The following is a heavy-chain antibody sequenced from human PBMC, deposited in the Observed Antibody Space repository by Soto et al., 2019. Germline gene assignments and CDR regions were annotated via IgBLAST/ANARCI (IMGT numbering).Heavy chain of an antibody. CDR1: GYTFTGYY. D-gene: IGHD3-22*01. J-gene: IGHJ6*02. CDR3: ARDGDYYDSSGYSLSGMDV. V-gene: IGHV1-2*04. CDR2: INPNSGGT. Sequence: QVQLVQSGAEVKKPGASVKVSCKASGYTFTGYYMHWVRQAPGQGLEWMGWINPNSGGTNYAQKFQGWVTMTRDTSISTAYMELSRLRSDDTAVYYCARDGDYYDSSGYSLSGMDVWGQGTTVTVSS.